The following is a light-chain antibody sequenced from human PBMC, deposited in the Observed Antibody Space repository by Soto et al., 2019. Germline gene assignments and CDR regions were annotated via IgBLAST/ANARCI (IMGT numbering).Light chain of an antibody. CDR2: AAS. Sequence: DIQMTQSPSTLSGSVGDRVTITCRASQTISSWLAWYQQKPGKAPKRLIYAASSLQSGVPSRFSGSGSGTEFTLTISSLQPEDSATYFCLQHNTYPRTFGQGTKVDIK. CDR3: LQHNTYPRT. V-gene: IGKV1-17*01. J-gene: IGKJ1*01. CDR1: QTISSW.